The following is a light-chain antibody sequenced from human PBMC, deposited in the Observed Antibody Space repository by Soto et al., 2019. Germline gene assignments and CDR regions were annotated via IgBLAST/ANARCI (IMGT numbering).Light chain of an antibody. CDR2: GAS. V-gene: IGKV3-15*01. Sequence: THTPCTASLSAREKTTLSCRASQSVRNLVAWFQQKPGQAPRLLIYGASTRATGIPARFCGIRSGTEFSLTFGGLQSEDFAVSDLQRYQNWWWTCGRGTKVDIK. CDR1: QSVRNL. CDR3: QRYQNWWWT. J-gene: IGKJ1*01.